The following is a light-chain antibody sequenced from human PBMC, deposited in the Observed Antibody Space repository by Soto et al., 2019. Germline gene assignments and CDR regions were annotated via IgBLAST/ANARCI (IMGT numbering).Light chain of an antibody. V-gene: IGLV2-14*03. J-gene: IGLJ1*01. CDR1: SSDIGAYNY. CDR2: DVS. CDR3: SSYTSYSTYV. Sequence: QSALTQPVSVSGSPGQSITISCTGTSSDIGAYNYVSWYQQHPDKAPKLMIYDVSDRPSGVSNRFSGSKSGNTVSLTISGLQADDEADYYCSSYTSYSTYVFGTGTKLTVL.